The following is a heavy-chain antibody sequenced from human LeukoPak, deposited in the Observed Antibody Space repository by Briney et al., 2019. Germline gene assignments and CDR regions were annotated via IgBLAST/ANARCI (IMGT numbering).Heavy chain of an antibody. V-gene: IGHV3-48*04. CDR2: ISDTSATI. CDR1: GFTFSSYS. J-gene: IGHJ4*02. Sequence: GGSLRLSCAASGFTFSSYSINWVRQAPGKGLEWVSYISDTSATIHYYAESVRGRFTISRDNAKNSVHLQMSSLRAEDTGVYYCARVRGSDWSVYHIDNWGQGTLVTVSS. CDR3: ARVRGSDWSVYHIDN. D-gene: IGHD6-19*01.